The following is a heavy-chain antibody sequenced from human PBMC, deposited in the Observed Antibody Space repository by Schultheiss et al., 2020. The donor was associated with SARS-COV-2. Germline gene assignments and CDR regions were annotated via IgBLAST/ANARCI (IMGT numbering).Heavy chain of an antibody. Sequence: ASVKVSCKASGYTFTSYGISWVRQAPGQGLEWMGRINPNSGGTNYAKKFQGRVTMTRDTSISTAYMELARLRSDDTAIYYCARGPVVTSSWGQGTLVTVSS. D-gene: IGHD2-21*02. CDR1: GYTFTSYG. CDR3: ARGPVVTSS. V-gene: IGHV1-2*06. CDR2: INPNSGGT. J-gene: IGHJ5*02.